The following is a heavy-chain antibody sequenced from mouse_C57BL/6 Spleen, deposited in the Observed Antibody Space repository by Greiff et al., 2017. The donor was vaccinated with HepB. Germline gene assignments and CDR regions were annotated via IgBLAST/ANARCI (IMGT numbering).Heavy chain of an antibody. CDR3: AKNRDAMDY. V-gene: IGHV1-82*01. Sequence: VQLQESGPELVKPGASVKISCKASGYAFSSSWMNWVKQRPGKGLEWIGRIYPGDGDTNYNGKFKGKATLTADKSSSTAYMQLSSLTSEDSAVYFCAKNRDAMDYWGQGTSVTVSS. CDR1: GYAFSSSW. J-gene: IGHJ4*01. CDR2: IYPGDGDT.